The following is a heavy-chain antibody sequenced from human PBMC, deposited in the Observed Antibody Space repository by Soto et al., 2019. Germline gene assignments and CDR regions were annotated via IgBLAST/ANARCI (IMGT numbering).Heavy chain of an antibody. CDR1: GFTFSSYE. J-gene: IGHJ4*02. CDR3: ARDPQPIVDPTGGGY. D-gene: IGHD3-22*01. V-gene: IGHV3-48*03. CDR2: ISSSGSTI. Sequence: EVQLVESGGGLVQPGGSLRLSCAASGFTFSSYEMNWVRQAPGKGLEWVSYISSSGSTIYYADSVKGRFTISRDNAKNSLYLQMNSLRAEDTAVYYCARDPQPIVDPTGGGYWGQGTLVTVSS.